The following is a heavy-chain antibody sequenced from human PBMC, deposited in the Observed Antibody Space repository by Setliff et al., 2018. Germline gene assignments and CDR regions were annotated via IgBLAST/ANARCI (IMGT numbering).Heavy chain of an antibody. CDR3: ARQAIFGSDAFDI. CDR2: IYPSDSDT. Sequence: GESLKISCKGSGYSFAIYWIGWVRQMPGKGLEWMGIIYPSDSDTRYSPSFQGQVTISADKSISTAYLQWSSLKASDTAMYYCARQAIFGSDAFDIWGQGTMVTVSS. V-gene: IGHV5-51*01. D-gene: IGHD3-3*01. CDR1: GYSFAIYW. J-gene: IGHJ3*02.